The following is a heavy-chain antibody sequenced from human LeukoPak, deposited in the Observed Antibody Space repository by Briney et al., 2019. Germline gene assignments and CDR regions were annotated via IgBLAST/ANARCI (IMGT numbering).Heavy chain of an antibody. D-gene: IGHD3-10*01. CDR1: GGSISSYY. CDR3: AVQIPYSYGSGGAFDY. V-gene: IGHV4-4*07. CDR2: IYTSGST. Sequence: SETLSLTCTVSGGSISSYYWSWIRQPAGKGREWIGRIYTSGSTNYNPSLKSRVTMSVDTSKNQCARKRSSVTAADTAVYYCAVQIPYSYGSGGAFDYWGQGTLVTVSS. J-gene: IGHJ4*02.